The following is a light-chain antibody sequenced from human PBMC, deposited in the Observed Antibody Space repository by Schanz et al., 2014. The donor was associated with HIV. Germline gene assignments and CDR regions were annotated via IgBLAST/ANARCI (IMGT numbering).Light chain of an antibody. CDR2: DVN. V-gene: IGLV2-14*03. CDR1: SSDLGTYNY. Sequence: QSALTQPASVSGSPGQSITISCTGTSSDLGTYNYTPWYQQHPSKAPKLMIYDVNYRPSGVSNRFSGSKSGNTASLTISGLQAEDEADYYCSPYTSRNTLLFGGGTKLTVL. CDR3: SPYTSRNTLL. J-gene: IGLJ2*01.